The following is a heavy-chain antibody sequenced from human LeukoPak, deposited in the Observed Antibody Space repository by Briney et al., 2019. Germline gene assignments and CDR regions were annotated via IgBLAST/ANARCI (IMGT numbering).Heavy chain of an antibody. CDR3: ARDRGMEQDV. V-gene: IGHV4-59*01. CDR1: GGSISRYY. J-gene: IGHJ6*02. D-gene: IGHD1/OR15-1a*01. Sequence: SETLSLTCTVSGGSISRYYWSWIRQPPGKGLEWIGCIYYTGSTDYNPSLKSRVTILVDTSKNQFSLRRTSVTAADTAVYYCARDRGMEQDVWGQGTTVTVSS. CDR2: IYYTGST.